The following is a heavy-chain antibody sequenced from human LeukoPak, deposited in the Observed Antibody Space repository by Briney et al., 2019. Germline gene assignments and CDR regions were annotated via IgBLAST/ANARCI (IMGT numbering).Heavy chain of an antibody. CDR3: SRDVHYNMDV. Sequence: GGSLRLSCIASGFTFGDYAVSWVRQAPGKGLEWVGFIRSKAYGGTTEYAASVEGRFTLSRDDSKSIAYLQMKSLKTEDTAIYYCSRDVHYNMDVWGKGTTVTISS. D-gene: IGHD2-8*01. V-gene: IGHV3-49*04. J-gene: IGHJ6*03. CDR2: IRSKAYGGTT. CDR1: GFTFGDYA.